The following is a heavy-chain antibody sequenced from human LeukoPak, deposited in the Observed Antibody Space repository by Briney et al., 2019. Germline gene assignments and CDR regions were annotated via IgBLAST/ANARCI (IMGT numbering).Heavy chain of an antibody. D-gene: IGHD3-3*01. CDR3: ARDRVLGTPPRIILGGFDY. CDR1: GDTVSSNSAA. Sequence: PSQTLSLTCAISGDTVSSNSAAWNWIRQSPSRGLEWLGRTYYRSKWSNDYAVSVKSRITINPDTSKNQFSLQLNSVTPEDTAVYYCARDRVLGTPPRIILGGFDYWGQGTLVTVSS. CDR2: TYYRSKWSN. J-gene: IGHJ4*02. V-gene: IGHV6-1*01.